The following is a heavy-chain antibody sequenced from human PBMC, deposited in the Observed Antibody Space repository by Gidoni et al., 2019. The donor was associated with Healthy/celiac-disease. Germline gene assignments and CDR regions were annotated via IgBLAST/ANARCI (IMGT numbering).Heavy chain of an antibody. J-gene: IGHJ4*02. CDR1: GFTFSSYA. CDR2: ISGSGCST. CDR3: AKEAVPRYFDY. V-gene: IGHV3-23*01. Sequence: EVQLLESGGGLVQPGGSLRLSCSASGFTFSSYAMSWVRQSPGKGLAWVSAISGSGCSTYYADSLKCRFTISRDNSKNTLYLQINILRAEDTSVYYCAKEAVPRYFDYWCQGTLVTVSS. D-gene: IGHD6-6*01.